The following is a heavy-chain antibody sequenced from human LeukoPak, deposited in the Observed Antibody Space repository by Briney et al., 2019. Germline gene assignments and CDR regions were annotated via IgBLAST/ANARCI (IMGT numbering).Heavy chain of an antibody. J-gene: IGHJ4*02. D-gene: IGHD3-3*01. CDR1: GFTFSSYA. V-gene: IGHV3-23*01. Sequence: GGSLRLSCAASGFTFSSYAMSWVRQAPGKGLEWVSAISGSGGSTYYADSVKGRFTISRDNSKNALYLQMNSLRAEDTAVYYCAKPYYDFWSGPSSDYWGQGTLVTVSS. CDR3: AKPYYDFWSGPSSDY. CDR2: ISGSGGST.